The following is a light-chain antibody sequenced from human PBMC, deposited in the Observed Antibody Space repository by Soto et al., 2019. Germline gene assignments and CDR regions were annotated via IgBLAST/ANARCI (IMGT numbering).Light chain of an antibody. Sequence: AIQLTQSPSSLSASVGDRVTITCRASQGISSALAWYQQKPGKAPKLLIYDASSLESGVPSRFSGSGSGTDFTLTISILQTEDFATYYCQQFNNYPITFGQGTRLEIK. CDR2: DAS. J-gene: IGKJ5*01. CDR3: QQFNNYPIT. V-gene: IGKV1D-13*01. CDR1: QGISSA.